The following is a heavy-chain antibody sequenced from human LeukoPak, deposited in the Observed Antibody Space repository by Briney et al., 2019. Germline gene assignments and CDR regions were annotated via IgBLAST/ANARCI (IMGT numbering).Heavy chain of an antibody. D-gene: IGHD3-22*01. V-gene: IGHV3-23*01. CDR3: ARSTLGYYDSSGYYYVWANNWYFDL. Sequence: GGSLRLSCAASGFTFSSYAMTWVRQAPGKGLEWVSALSGSGTTTYYADSVEGRFTISRDISNNTLYLQMNSLRAEDTAVYYCARSTLGYYDSSGYYYVWANNWYFDLWGRGTLVTVSS. J-gene: IGHJ2*01. CDR1: GFTFSSYA. CDR2: LSGSGTTT.